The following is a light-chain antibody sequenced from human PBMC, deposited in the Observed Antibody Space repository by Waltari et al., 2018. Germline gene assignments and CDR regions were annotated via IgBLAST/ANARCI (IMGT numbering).Light chain of an antibody. J-gene: IGLJ2*01. CDR3: SSYTSSSPVV. V-gene: IGLV2-14*03. Sequence: QSALTQPASVSGSPGQSITISCTGTSSDVGGYNYVSWYQQHPGKAPKLMIYDLSNRPSGVSNRFSGSKSGNTASLTISGLQAEDEADYYCSSYTSSSPVVFGGGTKLTVL. CDR2: DLS. CDR1: SSDVGGYNY.